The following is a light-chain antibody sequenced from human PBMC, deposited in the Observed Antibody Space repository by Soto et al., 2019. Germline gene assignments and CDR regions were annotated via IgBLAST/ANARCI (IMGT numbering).Light chain of an antibody. J-gene: IGKJ4*01. CDR1: QSVSSSY. CDR2: GAS. V-gene: IGKV3-20*01. CDR3: QQYGSSRVT. Sequence: IVLTQSPGTLSLSPGERATLSCRSSQSVSSSYLAWYQQKPGQAPRLLIYGASSRATGIPDRFSGSGSGTDFTVTISRLEPEDFAVYYCQQYGSSRVTFGGGTKVEIK.